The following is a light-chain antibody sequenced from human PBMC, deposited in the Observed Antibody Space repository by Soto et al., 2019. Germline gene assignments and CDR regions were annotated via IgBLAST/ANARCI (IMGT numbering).Light chain of an antibody. CDR2: DSD. CDR1: RSNIGDHF. Sequence: QSVLTQPPSVSAAPGQKVTISCSGSRSNIGDHFVSWYQQLPGTAPRLLVYDSDKRPSGIPDRFSGSKSDTSATLAITGLQTGDEADYYCGTWDSRLRANVFGGGTKVTAL. V-gene: IGLV1-51*01. J-gene: IGLJ3*02. CDR3: GTWDSRLRANV.